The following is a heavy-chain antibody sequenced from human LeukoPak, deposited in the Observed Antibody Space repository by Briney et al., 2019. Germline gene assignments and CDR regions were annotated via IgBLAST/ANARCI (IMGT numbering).Heavy chain of an antibody. CDR3: ARKGSSWYNWFDP. CDR2: IYYSGST. J-gene: IGHJ5*02. CDR1: GGSISSYY. V-gene: IGHV4-59*01. D-gene: IGHD6-13*01. Sequence: TSETLSLTRTVSGGSISSYYWSWIRQPPGKGLEWIGYIYYSGSTNYNPSLKSRVTISVDTSKNQFSLKLSSVTAADTAVYYCARKGSSWYNWFDPWGQGTLVTVSS.